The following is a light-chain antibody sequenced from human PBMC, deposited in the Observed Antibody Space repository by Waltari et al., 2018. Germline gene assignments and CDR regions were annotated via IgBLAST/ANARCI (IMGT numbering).Light chain of an antibody. J-gene: IGLJ1*01. CDR3: CSYAGLSPYV. CDR2: DGS. CDR1: TSDVGAYYL. V-gene: IGLV2-23*01. Sequence: QSALTQPASVSGSPGESISISCTASTSDVGAYYLVSWYQHRPGKAPKLIVYDGSERPSGVSNRFSGSKSGNTASLTISGLQVDDEAVYYCCSYAGLSPYVFGTGTTVTVL.